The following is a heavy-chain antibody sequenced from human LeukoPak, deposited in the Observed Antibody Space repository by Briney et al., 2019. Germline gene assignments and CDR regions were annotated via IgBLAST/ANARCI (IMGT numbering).Heavy chain of an antibody. Sequence: SETLSLTCAVYGGSFSGYYWSWIRQPPGKGLEWIGEINHSGSTNYNPSLKSRVTISVDTSKNQFSLKLSSVTAADTAVYYCARGRRLLGFLVYHGMDVWGQGTTVTVSS. CDR3: ARGRRLLGFLVYHGMDV. D-gene: IGHD3-22*01. CDR1: GGSFSGYY. V-gene: IGHV4-34*01. CDR2: INHSGST. J-gene: IGHJ6*02.